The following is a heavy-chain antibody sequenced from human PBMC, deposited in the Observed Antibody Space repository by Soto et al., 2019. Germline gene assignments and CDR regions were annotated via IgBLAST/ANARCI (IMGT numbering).Heavy chain of an antibody. CDR2: ISDYKGNT. D-gene: IGHD1-26*01. CDR1: GYTFTSYV. V-gene: IGHV1-18*01. Sequence: QVQLVQSGAEVKKPGASVKVSCKASGYTFTSYVISWVREAPGQGLEWMGWISDYKGNTNYAQMLQGRITMTTDTSTSTVYRELMSLRSDDTAVYYCASDGRYIGSYWGQGPLVTVSS. CDR3: ASDGRYIGSY. J-gene: IGHJ4*02.